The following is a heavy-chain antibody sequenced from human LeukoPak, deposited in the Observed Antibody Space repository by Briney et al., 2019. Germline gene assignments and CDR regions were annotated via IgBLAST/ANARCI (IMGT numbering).Heavy chain of an antibody. V-gene: IGHV4-39*01. CDR3: ARHYSGYDPYYYYGMDV. CDR1: GFTFSSYSIN. CDR2: IYYSGST. D-gene: IGHD5-12*01. Sequence: GSLRLSCAASGFTFSSYSINWVRQAPGKGLEWIGSIYYSGSTYYNPSLESRVTISVDTSKNQFSLKLSSVTAADTAVYYCARHYSGYDPYYYYGMDVWGQGTTVTVSS. J-gene: IGHJ6*02.